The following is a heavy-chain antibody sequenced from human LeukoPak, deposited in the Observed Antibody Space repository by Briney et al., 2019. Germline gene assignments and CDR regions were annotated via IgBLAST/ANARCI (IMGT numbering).Heavy chain of an antibody. CDR1: GGSISTYY. D-gene: IGHD3-16*01. CDR3: VRDQSGSGGHNNDAFDI. CDR2: MYGGGAT. J-gene: IGHJ3*02. V-gene: IGHV4-4*07. Sequence: SETLSLTCNVSGGSISTYYWNWIRQPAGKGLEWIGRMYGGGATRYNPSLGSRVTMSVDTSKNQVSLKLTSVTAADTAAYFCVRDQSGSGGHNNDAFDIWGQGTMVVVSA.